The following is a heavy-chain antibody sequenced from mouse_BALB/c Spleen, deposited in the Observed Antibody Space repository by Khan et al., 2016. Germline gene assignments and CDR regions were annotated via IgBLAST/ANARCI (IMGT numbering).Heavy chain of an antibody. V-gene: IGHV3-2*02. CDR3: ARSDYGDKDAMDY. CDR1: GYSITSDYA. CDR2: ISYSGST. J-gene: IGHJ4*01. Sequence: EVQLQESGPGLVKPSQSLSLTCTVTGYSITSDYAWNWIRQFPGNRLEWMGYISYSGSTSYNPSLKSRISITRDTSKNQFFLQLNSLTSEDTATYYCARSDYGDKDAMDYGCQGTSVTVSS. D-gene: IGHD1-1*01.